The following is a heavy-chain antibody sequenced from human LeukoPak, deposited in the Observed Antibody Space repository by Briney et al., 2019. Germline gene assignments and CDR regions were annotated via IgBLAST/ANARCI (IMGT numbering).Heavy chain of an antibody. V-gene: IGHV1-2*02. CDR3: AREVMGYYDSSGYPNHDAFDI. J-gene: IGHJ3*02. CDR1: GYTFTGYY. Sequence: GASVKVSCKASGYTFTGYYMHWVRQAPGQGLEWMGWINPNSGGTNYAQKFQGRVTMTRDTSISTAYMELSRLRSDDTAVYYCAREVMGYYDSSGYPNHDAFDIGGQGTMVTVSS. CDR2: INPNSGGT. D-gene: IGHD3-22*01.